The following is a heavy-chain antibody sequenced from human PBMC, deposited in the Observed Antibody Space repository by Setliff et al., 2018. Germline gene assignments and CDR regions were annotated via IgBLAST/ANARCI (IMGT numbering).Heavy chain of an antibody. J-gene: IGHJ4*02. CDR1: GFTFSSYW. Sequence: GASVKVSCAASGFTFSSYWMHWVRQVPGKGLVWVSGINKDGDGTRYADSVGGRFTISRDNAKNSLYLQMNSLRVEDTALYYCARSEPPDYWGQGTLVTVSS. CDR3: ARSEPPDY. V-gene: IGHV3-74*01. CDR2: INKDGDGT.